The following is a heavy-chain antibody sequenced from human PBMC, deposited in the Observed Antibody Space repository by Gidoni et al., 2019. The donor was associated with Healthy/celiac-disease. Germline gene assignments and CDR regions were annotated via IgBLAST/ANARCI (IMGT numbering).Heavy chain of an antibody. J-gene: IGHJ4*02. Sequence: QVQLMHSGAEVQKPGASVKVSCTASGYPFTSYGISWVRQAPGQGRECLGWISAYNGNTNDAQKLQVRVTMTTDTSTSTVYMELRSLRSDDTAVYYCARDNPTTVTLTVWGQGTLVTVSS. CDR2: ISAYNGNT. CDR1: GYPFTSYG. D-gene: IGHD4-17*01. V-gene: IGHV1-18*01. CDR3: ARDNPTTVTLTV.